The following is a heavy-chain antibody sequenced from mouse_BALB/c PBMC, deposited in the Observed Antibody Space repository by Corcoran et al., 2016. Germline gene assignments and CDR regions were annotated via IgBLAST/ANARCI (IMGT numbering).Heavy chain of an antibody. J-gene: IGHJ4*01. D-gene: IGHD2-1*01. Sequence: EVQLQQSGPELVKPGASVKIYCQPSGNTYTEYTMHWVKQSHGKSLEWIGGIYPNNGGTSYNQKFKGKATLTVDKSSSTAYMELRSLTSEDSAVYYCARDGKTLFAMDYCGQGTSVTVSS. CDR1: GNTYTEYT. CDR2: IYPNNGGT. CDR3: ARDGKTLFAMDY. V-gene: IGHV1-18*01.